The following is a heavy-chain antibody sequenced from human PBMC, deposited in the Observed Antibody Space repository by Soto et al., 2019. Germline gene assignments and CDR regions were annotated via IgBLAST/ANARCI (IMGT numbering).Heavy chain of an antibody. CDR2: INHSGST. Sequence: PSETLSLTCAVYGGSFSGYYWSWIRQPPGKGLEWIGEINHSGSTNYNPSLKSRVTISVDTSKNQFSLKLSSVTAADTAVYYCARGGDLSSSWYGRNWFDPLGQGTLVTVSS. V-gene: IGHV4-34*01. D-gene: IGHD6-13*01. CDR1: GGSFSGYY. CDR3: ARGGDLSSSWYGRNWFDP. J-gene: IGHJ5*02.